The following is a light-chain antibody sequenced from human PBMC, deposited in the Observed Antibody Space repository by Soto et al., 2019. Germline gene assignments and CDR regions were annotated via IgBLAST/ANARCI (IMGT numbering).Light chain of an antibody. Sequence: EIVMTQSPTTLSVSPGERATLSCRASQSIRSNLAWYHQKPGQAPRLLIYGASTRATGIPGRFSGSGSGTEFTLTISSLEPEDFAVYYCQQRSNWLWTFGQGTKVDIK. CDR1: QSIRSN. CDR3: QQRSNWLWT. CDR2: GAS. V-gene: IGKV3-15*01. J-gene: IGKJ1*01.